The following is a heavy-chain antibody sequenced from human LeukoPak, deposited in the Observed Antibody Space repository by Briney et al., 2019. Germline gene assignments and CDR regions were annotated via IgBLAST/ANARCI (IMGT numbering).Heavy chain of an antibody. J-gene: IGHJ6*02. D-gene: IGHD3-16*01. CDR2: IIPILGIA. Sequence: SVKVSCKASGGTFSSYAISWVRQAPGQGLEWMGRIIPILGIANYAQKFQGRVTITADKSTSTAYMELSSLRSEDTAVYYCARDTGENYYYGMDVWGQGTTVTVSS. V-gene: IGHV1-69*04. CDR3: ARDTGENYYYGMDV. CDR1: GGTFSSYA.